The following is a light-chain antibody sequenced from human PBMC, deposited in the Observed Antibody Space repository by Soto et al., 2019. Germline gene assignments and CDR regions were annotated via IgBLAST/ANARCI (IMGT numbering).Light chain of an antibody. J-gene: IGKJ2*01. CDR2: AAS. CDR1: HSISSY. V-gene: IGKV1-39*01. CDR3: QQSYTTPYT. Sequence: DIQMTQSPSSLSASVGDRVTITCRASHSISSYLNWYQQKPGRAPNLLIYAASSLQRGVPSRFSGSESGTDFTLTISSRQPEDFATYYCQQSYTTPYTFSQGTKLEIK.